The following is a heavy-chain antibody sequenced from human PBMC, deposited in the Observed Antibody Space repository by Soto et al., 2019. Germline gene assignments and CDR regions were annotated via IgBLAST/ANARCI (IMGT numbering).Heavy chain of an antibody. CDR2: ISYDGSNK. J-gene: IGHJ4*02. D-gene: IGHD3-22*01. CDR3: AKPYYDSSGYYSDFDY. V-gene: IGHV3-30*18. Sequence: PGGSLRLSCAASGFTFSSYGMHWVRQAPGKGLEWVAVISYDGSNKYYADSVKGRFTISRDNSKNTLYLQMNSLRAEDTAVYYCAKPYYDSSGYYSDFDYWGQGTLVTVSS. CDR1: GFTFSSYG.